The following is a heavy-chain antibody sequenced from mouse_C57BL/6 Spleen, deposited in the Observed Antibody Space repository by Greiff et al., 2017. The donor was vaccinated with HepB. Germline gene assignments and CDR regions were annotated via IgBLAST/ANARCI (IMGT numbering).Heavy chain of an antibody. J-gene: IGHJ2*01. CDR2: IDPSDSYT. CDR1: GYTFTSYW. Sequence: QVQLQQPGAELVKPGASVKLSCKASGYTFTSYWMQWVKQRPGQGLEWIGEIDPSDSYTNYNQKFNGKATLTVDTSSSTAYMQLSSLTSEDSAVYYCARCGNCGFDYWGQGTTLTVSS. D-gene: IGHD4-1*01. V-gene: IGHV1-50*01. CDR3: ARCGNCGFDY.